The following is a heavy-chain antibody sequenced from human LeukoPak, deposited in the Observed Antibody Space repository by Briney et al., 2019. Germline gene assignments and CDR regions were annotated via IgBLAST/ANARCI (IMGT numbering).Heavy chain of an antibody. CDR3: ARDFKESKWNDARWFDP. CDR1: GGTFSSYS. CDR2: IIPIFDIP. D-gene: IGHD1-20*01. Sequence: SVKVSCKASGGTFSSYSISWVRQAPGQGLEWMGRIIPIFDIPNYAQKFQGRVTIAADKSTSTAYMELSSLRSEDTAVYYCARDFKESKWNDARWFDPWGQGTLVTVSS. V-gene: IGHV1-69*04. J-gene: IGHJ5*02.